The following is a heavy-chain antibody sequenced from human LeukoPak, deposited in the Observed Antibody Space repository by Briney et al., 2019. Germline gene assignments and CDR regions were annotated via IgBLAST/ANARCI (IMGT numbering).Heavy chain of an antibody. Sequence: SETLSLTCAVYGGSFSGYYWSWIRQPPGKGLEWIGEINHSGTTDYNPSLQSRVTISLDTSKNQFSLKLSSVTAADTAVYYCARDPGIMVRGSRRGYDGNYYMDVWGKGTTVTISS. CDR2: INHSGTT. V-gene: IGHV4-34*01. CDR1: GGSFSGYY. J-gene: IGHJ6*03. CDR3: ARDPGIMVRGSRRGYDGNYYMDV. D-gene: IGHD3-10*01.